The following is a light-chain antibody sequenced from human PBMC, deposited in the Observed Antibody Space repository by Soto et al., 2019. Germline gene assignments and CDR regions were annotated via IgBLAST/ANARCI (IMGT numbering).Light chain of an antibody. Sequence: EIVLTQSPATLSLSPGERATLSCRASQYVSSFLAWYQQKAGQAPRLLIYDASHRATGIPARFSGSGSGTVFTLTSTGLGPEDFALYYCQQRYKWTPTFGQRVKVNIK. J-gene: IGKJ1*01. CDR2: DAS. V-gene: IGKV3-11*01. CDR1: QYVSSF. CDR3: QQRYKWTPT.